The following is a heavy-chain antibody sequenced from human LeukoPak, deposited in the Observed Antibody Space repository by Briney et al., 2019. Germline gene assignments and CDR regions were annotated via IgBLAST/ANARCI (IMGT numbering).Heavy chain of an antibody. V-gene: IGHV1-3*01. D-gene: IGHD4-17*01. CDR1: GYTSTSYA. CDR2: INAGNGNT. J-gene: IGHJ5*02. CDR3: ARAGTYGDSFNWFDP. Sequence: GASEKVSCKASGYTSTSYAMHWVRQATGQGLEWMGWINAGNGNTKYSQKFQGRVTITRDTSASTAYMELSSLRSEDTAVYYCARAGTYGDSFNWFDPWGQGTLVTVSS.